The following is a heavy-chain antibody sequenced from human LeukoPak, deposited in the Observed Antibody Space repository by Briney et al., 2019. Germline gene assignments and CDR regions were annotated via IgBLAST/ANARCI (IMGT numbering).Heavy chain of an antibody. J-gene: IGHJ6*02. CDR2: IHYSGST. Sequence: SETLSLTCTVSGGSISSYYWSWIRQPPGRGLEWIGYIHYSGSTNYNPSLKSRVTISVDTSKNQFSLKLSSVTAADTAVYYCARDNWNYGSSMGVWGQGTTVTVSS. D-gene: IGHD1-7*01. CDR3: ARDNWNYGSSMGV. V-gene: IGHV4-59*01. CDR1: GGSISSYY.